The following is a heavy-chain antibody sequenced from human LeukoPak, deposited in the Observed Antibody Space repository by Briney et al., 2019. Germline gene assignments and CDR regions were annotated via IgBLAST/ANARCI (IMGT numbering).Heavy chain of an antibody. CDR1: GFTFSSYA. D-gene: IGHD3-10*01. CDR2: IGSST. Sequence: PGGSLRLSCAASGFTFSSYAMSWVRQAPGKGLEWVSAIGSSTYYAGSVKGRFTISRDISKNTLYLQMNTLRVEDTAVYYCARDFGAHQFDYWGQGTIVTVSA. V-gene: IGHV3-23*01. J-gene: IGHJ4*02. CDR3: ARDFGAHQFDY.